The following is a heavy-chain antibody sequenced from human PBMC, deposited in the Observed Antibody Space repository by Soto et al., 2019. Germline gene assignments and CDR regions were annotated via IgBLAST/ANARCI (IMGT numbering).Heavy chain of an antibody. J-gene: IGHJ6*02. CDR2: ISSRSTTM. CDR1: GFTFSSYS. V-gene: IGHV3-48*02. D-gene: IGHD3-10*01. CDR3: AKDGGSFYYYGMDV. Sequence: GGSLRLSCAASGFTFSSYSMYWVRQAPGKGLEWISEISSRSTTMYYADSVKGRFTISRDNAKNSLYLQMNSLRDEDTAVYYCAKDGGSFYYYGMDVWGQGSTVTVSS.